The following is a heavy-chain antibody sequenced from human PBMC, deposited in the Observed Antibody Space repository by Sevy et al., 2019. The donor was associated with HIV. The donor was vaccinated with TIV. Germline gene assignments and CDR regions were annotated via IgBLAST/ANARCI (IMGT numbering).Heavy chain of an antibody. CDR1: GGSISSGSYY. CDR2: IYTSGST. CDR3: ARMSLGATIIYYYYMDV. Sequence: LSLTCTVSGGSISSGSYYWSWILQPAGKGLEWIGRIYTSGSTNYNPSLKSRVTISVDTSKNQFSLKLSSVTAADTAVYYCARMSLGATIIYYYYMDVWGKGTTITVSS. V-gene: IGHV4-61*02. J-gene: IGHJ6*03. D-gene: IGHD1-26*01.